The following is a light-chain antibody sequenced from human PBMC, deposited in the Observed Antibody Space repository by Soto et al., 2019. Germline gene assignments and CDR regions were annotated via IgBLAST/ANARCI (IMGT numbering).Light chain of an antibody. V-gene: IGKV1-39*01. CDR3: QQGYSSPPYT. CDR1: QSIGRY. Sequence: DIQMTQSPSSLSASVGDRITVTCRASQSIGRYLNWYQQKPGKAPKLLISGASTLQSGVPSRFSGTGSGTDFTLTISSLHPEDFAAYYCQQGYSSPPYTFGQGTKLELK. J-gene: IGKJ2*01. CDR2: GAS.